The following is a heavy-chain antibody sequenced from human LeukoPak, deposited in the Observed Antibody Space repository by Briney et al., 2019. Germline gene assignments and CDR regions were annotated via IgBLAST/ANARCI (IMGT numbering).Heavy chain of an antibody. D-gene: IGHD5-18*01. CDR1: GFTFSSYW. V-gene: IGHV3-7*01. Sequence: PGGSLRLSCAASGFTFSSYWMSWVRQALGKGLEWVANIKQDGSEKYYVDSVKGRFTISRDNAKNSLYLQMNSLRAEDTAVYYCARGRWIQACYYFDYWGQGTLVTVSS. CDR3: ARGRWIQACYYFDY. CDR2: IKQDGSEK. J-gene: IGHJ4*02.